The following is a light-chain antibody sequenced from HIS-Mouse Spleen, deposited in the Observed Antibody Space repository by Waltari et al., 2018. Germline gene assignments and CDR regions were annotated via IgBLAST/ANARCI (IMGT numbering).Light chain of an antibody. CDR1: SSNIGSNY. V-gene: IGLV1-47*01. Sequence: QSVLTQPPSASGTPGQRVTISCSGRSSNIGSNYVYWYQQPPGTAPKLLIYRTNQRPSGVPDRFSGSKSGTSASLAISGLRSEDEADYYCAAWDDSLSGVVFGGGTKLTVL. J-gene: IGLJ2*01. CDR3: AAWDDSLSGVV. CDR2: RTN.